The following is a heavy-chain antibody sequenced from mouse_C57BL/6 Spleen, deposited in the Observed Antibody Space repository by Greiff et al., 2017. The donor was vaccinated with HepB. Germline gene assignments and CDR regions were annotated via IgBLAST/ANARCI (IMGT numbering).Heavy chain of an antibody. CDR3: ARDSSGYVYAMDY. J-gene: IGHJ4*01. CDR1: GYTFTSYG. D-gene: IGHD3-2*02. V-gene: IGHV1-81*01. CDR2: IYPRSGNT. Sequence: LVESGAELARPGASVKLSCKASGYTFTSYGISWVKQRTGQGLEWIGEIYPRSGNTYYNEKFKGKATLTADKSSSTAYMELRSLTSEDSAVYFCARDSSGYVYAMDYWGQGTSVTVSS.